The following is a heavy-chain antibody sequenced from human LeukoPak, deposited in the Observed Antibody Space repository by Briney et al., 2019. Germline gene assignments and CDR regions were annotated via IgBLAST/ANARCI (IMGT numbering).Heavy chain of an antibody. CDR3: ATGLAPDGYNGYYYYMDD. Sequence: ASVKVSCKVSGYTLTELSMHWVRQAPGKGLEWMGGFDPEDGETTYAQKFQGRVTMTEDTSTATAYMELSSLRSEDTAVYYCATGLAPDGYNGYYYYMDDWGKGTTVTVSS. D-gene: IGHD5-24*01. V-gene: IGHV1-24*01. J-gene: IGHJ6*03. CDR2: FDPEDGET. CDR1: GYTLTELS.